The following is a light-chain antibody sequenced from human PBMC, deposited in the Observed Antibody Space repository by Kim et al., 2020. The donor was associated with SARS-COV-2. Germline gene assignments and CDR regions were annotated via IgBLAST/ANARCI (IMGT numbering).Light chain of an antibody. CDR1: QSVRSSY. J-gene: IGKJ2*03. V-gene: IGKV3-20*01. Sequence: SPGRRATLHHRPSQSVRSSYLDWYQPKPGQSPRVLIYGGSSRATGIPHRFSGRGSGTDFTLTNRRLEPEDFAVYYCQQYGSSPVYSLGQGNELEL. CDR2: GGS. CDR3: QQYGSSPVYS.